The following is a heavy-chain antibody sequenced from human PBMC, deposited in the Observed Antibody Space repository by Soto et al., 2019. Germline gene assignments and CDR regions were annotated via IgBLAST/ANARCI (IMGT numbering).Heavy chain of an antibody. V-gene: IGHV3-23*01. D-gene: IGHD5-12*01. CDR2: IGGRGNSA. CDR3: VREGRGSFDF. J-gene: IGHJ3*01. Sequence: EVQVSESGGGLVRPGGSLRLSCAASGFIFTNYAMNWVRQAPGKGLEWVSVIGGRGNSAYYADSVQGRFTISRDNSKNTLSLQMSSLTADDTAIDYCVREGRGSFDFWGRGTMVTVSS. CDR1: GFIFTNYA.